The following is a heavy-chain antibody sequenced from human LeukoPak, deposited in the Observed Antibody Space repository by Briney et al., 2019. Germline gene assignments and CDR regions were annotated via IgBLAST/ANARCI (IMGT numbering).Heavy chain of an antibody. Sequence: SETLSLTCAVSGASISSDKWWSWVRQPPGKGLEWIGEINHSGNTNYSPSHKSRVTMSTDKSKDEFSLRLTSVTAADTAVYYCARAGVWLPAVWGQGTLVTVSS. J-gene: IGHJ4*02. CDR3: ARAGVWLPAV. CDR1: GASISSDKW. V-gene: IGHV4-4*02. D-gene: IGHD3-9*01. CDR2: INHSGNT.